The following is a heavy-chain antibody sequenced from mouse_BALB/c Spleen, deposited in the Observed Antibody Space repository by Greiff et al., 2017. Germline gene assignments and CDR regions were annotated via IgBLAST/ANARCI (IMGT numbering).Heavy chain of an antibody. J-gene: IGHJ2*01. CDR1: GFTFSSYA. CDR3: ARVYGSSEGTSYFDY. Sequence: DVMLVESGGGLVKPGGSLKLSCAASGFTFSSYAMSWVRQTPEKRLEWVATISSGGSYTYYPDSVKGRFTISRDNAKNTLYLQMSSLRSEDTAMYYCARVYGSSEGTSYFDYWGQGTTLTVSS. D-gene: IGHD1-1*01. V-gene: IGHV5-9-1*01. CDR2: ISSGGSYT.